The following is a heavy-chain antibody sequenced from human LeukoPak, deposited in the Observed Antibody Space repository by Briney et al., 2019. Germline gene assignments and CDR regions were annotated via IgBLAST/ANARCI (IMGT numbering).Heavy chain of an antibody. D-gene: IGHD1-14*01. CDR3: ATGRNYYYMDV. CDR1: GFTFSTYW. Sequence: PGGSLRLSCTASGFTFSTYWMYWVRHGTGKGLVWVSRINGDGSSTNYADSVKGRFTISRDNAKNTLYLQMNSLRAEDTAVYYCATGRNYYYMDVWGKGTTVTVSS. V-gene: IGHV3-74*01. J-gene: IGHJ6*03. CDR2: INGDGSST.